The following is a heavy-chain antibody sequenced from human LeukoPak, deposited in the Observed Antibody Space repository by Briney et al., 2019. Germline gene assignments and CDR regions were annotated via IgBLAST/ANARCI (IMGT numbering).Heavy chain of an antibody. V-gene: IGHV3-53*04. Sequence: GGSLRLSCAASGFTFSRCGMSWVRQAPGKGLEWVSIIYSGGSTYYADSVKGRFTISRHNSKNTLYLQMNSLRAEDTAVYYCAREVGGSAFDIWGQGTMVTVSS. J-gene: IGHJ3*02. CDR2: IYSGGST. D-gene: IGHD3-16*01. CDR1: GFTFSRCG. CDR3: AREVGGSAFDI.